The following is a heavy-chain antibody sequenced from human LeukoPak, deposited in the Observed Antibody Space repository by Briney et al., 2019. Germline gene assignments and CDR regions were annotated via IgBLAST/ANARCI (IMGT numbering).Heavy chain of an antibody. CDR1: GGSISSYY. J-gene: IGHJ4*02. V-gene: IGHV4-59*01. D-gene: IGHD3-10*01. CDR2: IYYSGST. CDR3: ARVLDGSGSYFDY. Sequence: SETLSLTCTVSGGSISSYYWSWIRQPPGKGLEWIGYIYYSGSTNYNPSLKSRVTISVDTSKNQFSLKLSSVTAADTAVYYCARVLDGSGSYFDYWGQGTLVTVSS.